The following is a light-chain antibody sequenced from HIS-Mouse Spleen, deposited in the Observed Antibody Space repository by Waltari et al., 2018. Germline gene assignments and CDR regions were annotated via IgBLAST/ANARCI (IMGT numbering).Light chain of an antibody. CDR3: SSYAGSNNVV. CDR1: SSDVGGYNH. J-gene: IGLJ2*01. V-gene: IGLV2-8*01. Sequence: QSALTQPPSASGSPGQSVTISCTGTSSDVGGYNHVPWYQQHPDKAPKLMIYEVSKRPSGVPDRFSGSKSGNTASLTVSGLQAEDEADYYCSSYAGSNNVVFGGGTKLTVL. CDR2: EVS.